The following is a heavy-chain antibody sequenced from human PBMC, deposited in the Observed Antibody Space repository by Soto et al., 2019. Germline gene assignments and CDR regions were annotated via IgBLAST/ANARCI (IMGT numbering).Heavy chain of an antibody. V-gene: IGHV3-30-3*01. J-gene: IGHJ3*02. CDR2: ISYDGSNK. CDR1: GFTFSSYA. D-gene: IGHD2-21*02. Sequence: QVQLVESGGGVVQPGRSLRLSCAASGFTFSSYAMHWVRQAPGKGLEWVAVISYDGSNKYYADSVKGRFTISRDNSKNTRYRQMNSLRAEDTAVYYCARDDAVVTAMGAFDIWGQGTMVTVSS. CDR3: ARDDAVVTAMGAFDI.